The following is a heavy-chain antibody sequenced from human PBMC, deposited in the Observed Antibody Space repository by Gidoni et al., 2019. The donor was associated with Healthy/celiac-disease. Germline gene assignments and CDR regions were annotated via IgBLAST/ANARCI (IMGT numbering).Heavy chain of an antibody. CDR2: INHSGST. CDR1: GGSFSGYY. Sequence: QVQLQQWGAGLLKPSETLSLTCAVYGGSFSGYYWSWIRQPPGKGLEWIGEINHSGSTNYNPALKSRGTISVDTSKNQFSLKLSSVTAADTAVYYCAGGVTAARGRYYYYGMDVWGQGTTVTVSS. V-gene: IGHV4-34*01. CDR3: AGGVTAARGRYYYYGMDV. J-gene: IGHJ6*02. D-gene: IGHD6-6*01.